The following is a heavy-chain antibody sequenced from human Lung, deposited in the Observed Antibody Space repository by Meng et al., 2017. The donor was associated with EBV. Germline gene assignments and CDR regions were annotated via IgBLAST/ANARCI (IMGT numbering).Heavy chain of an antibody. J-gene: IGHJ4*02. CDR2: IYYSGST. CDR1: GGSISSGDYY. D-gene: IGHD2-15*01. CDR3: AREWCSGGSCYPDY. Sequence: QVQRLVSAPGLAKPSPTLSLTCPVSGGSISSGDYYWSWIRQPPGKGLEWIGYIYYSGSTYYNPSLKSRVTISVDTSKNQFSPKLSSVTAADTAVYYCAREWCSGGSCYPDYWGQGTLVTVSS. V-gene: IGHV4-30-4*01.